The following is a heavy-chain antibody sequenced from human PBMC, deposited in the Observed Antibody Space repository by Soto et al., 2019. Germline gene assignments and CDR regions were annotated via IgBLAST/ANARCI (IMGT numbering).Heavy chain of an antibody. Sequence: SQTLSLTCAISVDSVSSNSAAWNWIRQSPSRGLECLGRTYYRSNWYNDYAVSVKSRITINPDTSKNQFSLQLNSVTPEDTAVYYCSRGTAVAGTASYYFEHWGQGTLVTVSS. V-gene: IGHV6-1*01. CDR1: VDSVSSNSAA. D-gene: IGHD6-19*01. J-gene: IGHJ4*02. CDR2: TYYRSNWYN. CDR3: SRGTAVAGTASYYFEH.